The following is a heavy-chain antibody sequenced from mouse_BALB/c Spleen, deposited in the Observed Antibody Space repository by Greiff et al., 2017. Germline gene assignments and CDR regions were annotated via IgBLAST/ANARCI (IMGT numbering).Heavy chain of an antibody. V-gene: IGHV1S81*02. CDR1: GYTFTSYY. D-gene: IGHD2-1*01. J-gene: IGHJ1*01. CDR3: TRRYGNYWYFDV. CDR2: INPSNGGT. Sequence: QVQLQQPGADLVKPGASVKLSCKASGYTFTSYYMYWVKQRPGQGLEWIGGINPSNGGTNFNEKFKSKATLTVDKSSSTAYMQLSSLTSEDSAVYYCTRRYGNYWYFDVWGAGTTVTVSS.